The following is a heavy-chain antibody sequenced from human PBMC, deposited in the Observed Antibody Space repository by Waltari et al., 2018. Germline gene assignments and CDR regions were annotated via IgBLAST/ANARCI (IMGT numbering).Heavy chain of an antibody. V-gene: IGHV5-51*03. CDR3: ARKGAAAGPRGAFDI. J-gene: IGHJ3*02. CDR1: GYSFTSYW. CDR2: IHPCDSGT. Sequence: EVQLVQSGAEVQMPGESLKISCKGYGYSFTSYWIGWVRQMAGKGLDWMVLIHPCDSGTRYIPSFQCQFPISADKSISPAYLQWSSLKASDTAMYYCARKGAAAGPRGAFDIWGQGTMVTVSS. D-gene: IGHD6-13*01.